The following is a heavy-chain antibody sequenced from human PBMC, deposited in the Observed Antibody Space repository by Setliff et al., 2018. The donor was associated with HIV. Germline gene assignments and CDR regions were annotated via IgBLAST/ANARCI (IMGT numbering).Heavy chain of an antibody. D-gene: IGHD2-15*01. CDR1: GDSISSYY. V-gene: IGHV4-59*08. CDR2: IYYGST. Sequence: SETLSLTCTVSGDSISSYYWNWIRQPPGKALEWIGYIYYGSTHYNPSFEGRVTISVDTSKNQFSLKLRSVTAADTAMHHCARRRCSAASCPDNSWNWLDPWGQGTLVTVS. J-gene: IGHJ5*02. CDR3: ARRRCSAASCPDNSWNWLDP.